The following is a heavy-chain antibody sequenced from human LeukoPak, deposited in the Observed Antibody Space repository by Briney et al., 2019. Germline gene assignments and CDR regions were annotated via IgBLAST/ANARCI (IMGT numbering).Heavy chain of an antibody. J-gene: IGHJ4*02. CDR2: ISSSGDST. D-gene: IGHD7-27*01. CDR1: GFTFSSHA. CDR3: VGTYSFFDY. V-gene: IGHV3-23*01. Sequence: GGSLRLSCAASGFTFSSHAMSWVRQAPAKGQEWVSAISSSGDSTSYADSVKGRFTISRDNSKNTLYLQMSSLRAEDTAVYYCVGTYSFFDYWGQGTLVAVSS.